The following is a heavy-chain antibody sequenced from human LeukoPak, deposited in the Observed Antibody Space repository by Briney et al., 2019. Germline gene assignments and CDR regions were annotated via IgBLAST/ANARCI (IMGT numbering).Heavy chain of an antibody. D-gene: IGHD2-2*01. Sequence: SVKLPRKSSGGPFRSCAITWVRQAPGQGLAWMGRIIIIIGGANYEQKFQGRVTIIPDKSTTSPSMGLSSLSSEDRAVYYFAGGSSSSGWFDPWGEGTLVTVSP. J-gene: IGHJ5*02. CDR1: GGPFRSCA. V-gene: IGHV1-69*04. CDR2: IIIIIGGA. CDR3: AGGSSSSGWFDP.